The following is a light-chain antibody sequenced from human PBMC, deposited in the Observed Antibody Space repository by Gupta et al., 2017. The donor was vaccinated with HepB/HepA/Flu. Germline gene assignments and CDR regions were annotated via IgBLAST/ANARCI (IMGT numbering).Light chain of an antibody. V-gene: IGLV1-44*01. CDR2: STN. CDR3: GAGDKSRNDFV. J-gene: IGLJ1*01. CDR1: SSYVGSHN. Sequence: QSVLTQPPAASGAPGQRVTISCSASSSYVGSHNINWYQTLPGTAPNLLIYSTNQRPSGVPDRFSASKSGTTATLAISGLQAEDEADYFCGAGDKSRNDFVFGTGIEVTVL.